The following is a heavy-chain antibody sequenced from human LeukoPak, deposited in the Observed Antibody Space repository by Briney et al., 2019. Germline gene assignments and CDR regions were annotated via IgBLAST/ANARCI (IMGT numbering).Heavy chain of an antibody. D-gene: IGHD3-10*01. V-gene: IGHV1-69*05. Sequence: SAKVSCKASGGTFISYAISWVRQAPGQGLEWMGGIIPIFGTANYAQKFQGRVTITTDESTSTAYMELSSLRSEDTAVYYCARTASGPLYYYYMDVWGKGTTVTVSS. CDR1: GGTFISYA. CDR3: ARTASGPLYYYYMDV. CDR2: IIPIFGTA. J-gene: IGHJ6*03.